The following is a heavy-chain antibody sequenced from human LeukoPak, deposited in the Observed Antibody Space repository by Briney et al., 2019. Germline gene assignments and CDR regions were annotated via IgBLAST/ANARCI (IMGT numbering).Heavy chain of an antibody. CDR1: GGTFSTSA. V-gene: IGHV1-69*04. J-gene: IGHJ4*02. Sequence: SVQVSCKTSGGTFSTSAITWVRQAPGQGLEWMGRIIPVLNITTYAQRFQGRVTITADTSTSTVYMELSSLRSEETAVYYCARERIAAAGSDYWGQGTLVTVSS. CDR2: IIPVLNIT. CDR3: ARERIAAAGSDY. D-gene: IGHD6-13*01.